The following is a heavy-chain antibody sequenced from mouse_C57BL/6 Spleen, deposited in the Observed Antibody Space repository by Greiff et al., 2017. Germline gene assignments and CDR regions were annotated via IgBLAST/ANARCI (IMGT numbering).Heavy chain of an antibody. Sequence: EVQLQESGPGLVKPSQSLSLTCSVTGYSITSGYYWNWIRQFPGNKLEWMGYISYDGSNNYNPSLKNRISSTRDTSKNQFFLKLNSVTTEDTATYYCARRGSFDYWGQGTTLTVSS. CDR3: ARRGSFDY. V-gene: IGHV3-6*01. J-gene: IGHJ2*01. CDR1: GYSITSGYY. CDR2: ISYDGSN.